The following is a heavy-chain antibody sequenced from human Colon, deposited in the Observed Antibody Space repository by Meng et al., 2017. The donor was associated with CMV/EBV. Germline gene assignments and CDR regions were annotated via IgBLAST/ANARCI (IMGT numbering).Heavy chain of an antibody. Sequence: SAKVSCKASGGTFSRYTFNWVRQAPGQGLEWMGRIIPMLGIANYAQKSQGRVTVTAETSTSTAYMELSSLRSEDTAVYYCSIYSGSYGWEAFDIWGQGTMVTVSS. V-gene: IGHV1-69*02. J-gene: IGHJ3*02. CDR3: SIYSGSYGWEAFDI. D-gene: IGHD1-26*01. CDR2: IIPMLGIA. CDR1: GGTFSRYT.